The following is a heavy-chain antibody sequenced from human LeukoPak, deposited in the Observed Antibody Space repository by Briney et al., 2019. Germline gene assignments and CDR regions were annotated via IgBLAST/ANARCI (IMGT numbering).Heavy chain of an antibody. CDR3: ARDLGGKRYSSGWYTFDY. Sequence: ASVKVSCKASGYTFNSYGISWVRQAPGQGLEWMGWISAYNGNTNYAQKLQGRVTMTTDTSTSTAYMELRSLRSDDTAGYYCARDLGGKRYSSGWYTFDYWGQGTLVTVSS. CDR1: GYTFNSYG. CDR2: ISAYNGNT. J-gene: IGHJ4*02. D-gene: IGHD6-19*01. V-gene: IGHV1-18*01.